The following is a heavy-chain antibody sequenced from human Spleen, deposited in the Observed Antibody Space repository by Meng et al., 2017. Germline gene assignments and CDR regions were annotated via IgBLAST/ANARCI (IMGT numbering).Heavy chain of an antibody. CDR1: GGSFSDHY. Sequence: VQLQQWGAGLLKPSETLSLSCAVYGGSFSDHYWSWIRQPPGKGLEWVGGINRSGSTTYNASLKSRVTISVDTSKNQFSLKLSSVTAADTAVYYCARGPTTMAHDFDYWGQGTLVTVSS. CDR3: ARGPTTMAHDFDY. CDR2: INRSGST. V-gene: IGHV4-34*01. D-gene: IGHD4-11*01. J-gene: IGHJ4*02.